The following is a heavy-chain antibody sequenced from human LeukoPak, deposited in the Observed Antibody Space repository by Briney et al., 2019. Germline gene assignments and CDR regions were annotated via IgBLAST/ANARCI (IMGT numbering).Heavy chain of an antibody. V-gene: IGHV1-18*01. CDR1: GYIFNTNG. CDR3: ARDAFQGSSWSNWFDS. CDR2: INANTGST. J-gene: IGHJ5*01. D-gene: IGHD6-13*01. Sequence: ASVKVSCKASGYIFNTNGLNWVRQAPGQGLQWLGWINANTGSTNYAQIFQGRVTMTTDTSTSTAYLELTSLTSDDTAIYYCARDAFQGSSWSNWFDSWGQGTLVIVSS.